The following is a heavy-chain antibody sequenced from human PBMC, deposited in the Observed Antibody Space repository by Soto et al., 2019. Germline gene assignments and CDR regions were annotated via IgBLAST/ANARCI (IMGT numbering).Heavy chain of an antibody. D-gene: IGHD2-15*01. CDR3: ARDVGDIVVVVAATPVYFQH. CDR1: AYTFTSYG. Sequence: GASVKVSCKASAYTFTSYGISWVRQAPGQGLEWLGWISAYNGNTNYAQKLQGRVTMTTDTSTSTAYMELRSLRSDDTAVYYCARDVGDIVVVVAATPVYFQHWGQGTLVTVSS. J-gene: IGHJ1*01. CDR2: ISAYNGNT. V-gene: IGHV1-18*01.